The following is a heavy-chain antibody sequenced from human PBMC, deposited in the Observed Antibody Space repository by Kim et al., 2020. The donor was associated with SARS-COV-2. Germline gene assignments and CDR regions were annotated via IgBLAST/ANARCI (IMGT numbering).Heavy chain of an antibody. D-gene: IGHD3-22*01. CDR3: ARGYYYDSIDAFDI. J-gene: IGHJ3*02. V-gene: IGHV3-33*05. Sequence: GGSLRLSCAASGFTFSSYGMHWVRQAPGKGLEWVAVISYDGSNKYYADSVKGRFTISRDNSKNTLYLQMNSLRAEDTAVYYCARGYYYDSIDAFDIWGQGTMVTVSS. CDR1: GFTFSSYG. CDR2: ISYDGSNK.